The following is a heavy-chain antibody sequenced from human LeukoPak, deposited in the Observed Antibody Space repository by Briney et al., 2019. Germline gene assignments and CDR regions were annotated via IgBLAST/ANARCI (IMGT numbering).Heavy chain of an antibody. D-gene: IGHD6-19*01. CDR3: AVWGSTGWFPFDY. V-gene: IGHV1-69*04. CDR1: GGTFSSYA. Sequence: SVKVSCKASGGTFSSYAVSWVRQAPGQGLEWMGRIIPILGIANYAQKFQGRVTITADKSTSTAYMELSSLRSEDTAVYYCAVWGSTGWFPFDYWGQGTLVTVSS. J-gene: IGHJ4*02. CDR2: IIPILGIA.